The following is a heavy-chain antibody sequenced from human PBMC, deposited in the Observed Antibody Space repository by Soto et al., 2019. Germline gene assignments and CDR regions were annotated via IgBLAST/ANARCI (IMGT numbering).Heavy chain of an antibody. CDR2: IHPRDSDV. D-gene: IGHD3-10*02. CDR1: GYSFTDYW. CDR3: GRVSGDGDDMDV. J-gene: IGHJ6*02. V-gene: IGHV5-51*01. Sequence: GESLKISCNASGYSFTDYWMGWVLQMPGNGLEWLGIIHPRDSDVRYNSSLKGQVTMSADKSISTAYLQWSSLKASDSAKYFCGRVSGDGDDMDVWGQGTTVTVSS.